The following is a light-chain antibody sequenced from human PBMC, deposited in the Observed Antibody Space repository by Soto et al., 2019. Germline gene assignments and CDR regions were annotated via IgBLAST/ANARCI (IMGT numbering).Light chain of an antibody. V-gene: IGKV1-6*01. CDR3: LQHYDDSCT. Sequence: TQMTQSPSSFTASLSDMIAIVVRASRDIGSDLSWYQQKPGKAPTLLIYAASNLQSGVPSRFRGSRSGTEFTLTVSSLQPEDFATYYCLQHYDDSCTFGQGTKVDI. CDR1: RDIGSD. CDR2: AAS. J-gene: IGKJ1*01.